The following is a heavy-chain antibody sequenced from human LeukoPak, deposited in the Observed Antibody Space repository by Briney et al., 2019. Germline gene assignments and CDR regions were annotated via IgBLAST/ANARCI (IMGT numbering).Heavy chain of an antibody. CDR2: VYTTGGP. CDR3: ARDRGITTARGVPSWFDP. CDR1: GGSINSDTYY. Sequence: SETLSLTCTVSGGSINSDTYYWTWIRQPAGKGLEWIGRVYTTGGPSYNPSLKRRVTMSIDTSKNQFSLKLSSVTAADPAVYYCARDRGITTARGVPSWFDPWGQGTLVTVSS. V-gene: IGHV4-61*02. D-gene: IGHD3-10*01. J-gene: IGHJ5*02.